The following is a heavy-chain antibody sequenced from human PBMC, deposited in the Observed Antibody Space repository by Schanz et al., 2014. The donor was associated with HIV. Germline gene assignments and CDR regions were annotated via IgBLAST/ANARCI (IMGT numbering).Heavy chain of an antibody. CDR2: MSHDGFSK. CDR3: AREGESSGRAGRFDL. V-gene: IGHV3-30*09. CDR1: GLTFSSSL. Sequence: QVQLVESGGGVVQPGRSLRLSCTASGLTFSSSLMHWVRQAPGKGLKWVAGMSHDGFSKYFADSVKGRFAISREDSKNTVHLQMDSLRPEDTAVYYCAREGESSGRAGRFDLWGQGAMVTVSS. J-gene: IGHJ3*01. D-gene: IGHD6-19*01.